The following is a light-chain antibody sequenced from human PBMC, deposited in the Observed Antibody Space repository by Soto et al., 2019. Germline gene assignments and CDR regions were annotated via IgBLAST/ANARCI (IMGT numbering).Light chain of an antibody. CDR3: QQRSNRPQT. CDR2: ESS. CDR1: QNVANY. Sequence: EIVLTQSPATLSLSPGERATLSCRASQNVANYLDWYQQKPGQAPRLLIYESSNRATGIAARFSGSGSGTDFTLTISSLEPEDFAVYYCQQRSNRPQTFGQGTKVDI. J-gene: IGKJ1*01. V-gene: IGKV3-11*01.